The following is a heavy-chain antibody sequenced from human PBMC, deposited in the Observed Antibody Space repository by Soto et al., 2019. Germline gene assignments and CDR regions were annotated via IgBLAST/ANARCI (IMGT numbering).Heavy chain of an antibody. CDR3: ARVSVAGTRFDY. CDR2: IYHSGST. D-gene: IGHD6-19*01. V-gene: IGHV4-4*02. Sequence: QVQLQESGPGLVKPSGTLSLTCAVSGGSISSSNWWSWVRQPPGKGLEWIGEIYHSGSTNFNPALKRRVTISVDKSKNQFSLKLSSVTAADTAVYYCARVSVAGTRFDYWGQGTLVTVSS. J-gene: IGHJ4*02. CDR1: GGSISSSNW.